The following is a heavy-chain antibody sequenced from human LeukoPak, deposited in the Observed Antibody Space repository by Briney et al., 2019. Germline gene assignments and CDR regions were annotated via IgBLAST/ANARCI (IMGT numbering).Heavy chain of an antibody. V-gene: IGHV3-21*01. J-gene: IGHJ6*02. D-gene: IGHD6-19*01. CDR3: ARILQWLVPPYYYYGMDV. CDR1: GFTFSSYS. CDR2: ISSSSSYI. Sequence: GGSLRLSCAASGFTFSSYSMNRVRQAPGKGLEWVSSISSSSSYIYYADSVKGRFTIPRDNAKNSLYLQMNSLRAEDTAVYYCARILQWLVPPYYYYGMDVWGQGTTVTVSS.